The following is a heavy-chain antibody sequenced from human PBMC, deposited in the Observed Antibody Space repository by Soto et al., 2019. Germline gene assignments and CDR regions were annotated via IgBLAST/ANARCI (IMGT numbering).Heavy chain of an antibody. CDR3: AKCDDFWSGYDDY. D-gene: IGHD3-3*01. V-gene: IGHV3-23*01. J-gene: IGHJ4*02. Sequence: PGGFLRLSCAASGFTFSSYAMSWVRQAPGKGLEWVSAISGSGGSTYYADSVKGRFTISRDNSKNTLYLQMNSLRAEDTAVYYCAKCDDFWSGYDDYWGQGTLVTVSS. CDR2: ISGSGGST. CDR1: GFTFSSYA.